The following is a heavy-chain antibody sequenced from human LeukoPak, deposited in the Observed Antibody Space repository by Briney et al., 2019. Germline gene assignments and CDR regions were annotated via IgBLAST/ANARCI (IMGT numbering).Heavy chain of an antibody. CDR3: AKGAEIDH. V-gene: IGHV3-23*01. J-gene: IGHJ4*02. CDR1: GFNFNNFA. CDR2: MTGPADTT. Sequence: GGSLRLSCAASGFNFNNFAMSWVRQAPGKGPEWLSAMTGPADTTYYAESVKGRFNISRDYSKSTVFLQMTSLRVEDTAIYYCAKGAEIDHWGQGTLVTVSS.